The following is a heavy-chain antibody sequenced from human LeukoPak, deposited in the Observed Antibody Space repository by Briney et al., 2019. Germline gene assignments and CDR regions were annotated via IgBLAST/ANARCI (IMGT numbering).Heavy chain of an antibody. Sequence: GASVKVSCKASGYTFTTYYMHWVRQAPGQGLKWMGWMNPNSGNTGYAQKFQGRVTMTRNTSISTAYMELSSLRSEDTAVYYCARDSSGWYHWFDPWGQGTLVTVSS. J-gene: IGHJ5*02. CDR1: GYTFTTYY. CDR3: ARDSSGWYHWFDP. D-gene: IGHD6-19*01. V-gene: IGHV1-8*02. CDR2: MNPNSGNT.